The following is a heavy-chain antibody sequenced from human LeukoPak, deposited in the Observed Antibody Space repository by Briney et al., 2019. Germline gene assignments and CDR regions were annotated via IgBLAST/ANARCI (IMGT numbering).Heavy chain of an antibody. J-gene: IGHJ3*02. CDR3: ARGRDSSGYYYTPDAFDI. CDR1: GFTFSSYA. V-gene: IGHV3-30*04. Sequence: SGGSLRLSCAASGFTFSSYAMHWVRQAPGKGLEWVAVISYDGSNKYYADSVKGRFTISRDNSKNTLYLQMNSLRAEDTAVYYCARGRDSSGYYYTPDAFDIWGQGTMVTVSS. CDR2: ISYDGSNK. D-gene: IGHD3-22*01.